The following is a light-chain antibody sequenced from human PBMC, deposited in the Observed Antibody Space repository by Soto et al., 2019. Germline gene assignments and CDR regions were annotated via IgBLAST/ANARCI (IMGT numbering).Light chain of an antibody. CDR3: QLSYSTPLT. J-gene: IGKJ4*01. Sequence: DIQMTQSPSSLSASVGDRVTITCRASQSISSYLNWYQQKPGKAPKLLIYAASSLQSGVPSRFSGSGSGTDFTLTISSLQPEDVATYYCQLSYSTPLTFGGGTKVEIK. CDR2: AAS. CDR1: QSISSY. V-gene: IGKV1-39*01.